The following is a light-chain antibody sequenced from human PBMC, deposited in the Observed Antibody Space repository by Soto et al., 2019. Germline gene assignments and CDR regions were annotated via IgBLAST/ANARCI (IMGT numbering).Light chain of an antibody. Sequence: DIQLTQSPSFLSASVGDRVTITCRASQGINNYLGWYQQKPGKAPKLLIYAASTLQSGVPSRFSGKGTGKEFPLPISSLQPEDFATYYCQKPNSYPITFGPGTKVDI. J-gene: IGKJ3*01. CDR2: AAS. CDR3: QKPNSYPIT. CDR1: QGINNY. V-gene: IGKV1-9*01.